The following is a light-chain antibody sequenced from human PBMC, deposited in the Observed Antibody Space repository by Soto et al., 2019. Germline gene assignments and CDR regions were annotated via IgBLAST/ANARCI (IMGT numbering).Light chain of an antibody. CDR2: DAS. V-gene: IGKV1-33*01. J-gene: IGKJ3*01. CDR1: QDISSY. CDR3: QQYYRGIT. Sequence: DNQMTQSPSSLSASVGDRVTITCQASQDISSYVNWYQQKPGKAPKLLIYDASNLETGVPSRFSGNGSETDFTFTISSLQPEDIATYYGQQYYRGITFGPGTKVDI.